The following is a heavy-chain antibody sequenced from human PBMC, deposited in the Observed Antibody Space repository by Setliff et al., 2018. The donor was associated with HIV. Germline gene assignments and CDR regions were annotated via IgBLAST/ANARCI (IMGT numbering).Heavy chain of an antibody. D-gene: IGHD2-2*01. CDR3: ARIPQLLDYAMDV. CDR1: GYSISSGYY. Sequence: SETLSLTCTVSGYSISSGYYWGWVRQPPGKGLEWIGSIFHSGSSYYNPSLKSRVTISVDTSKNHFSLKLRSVTAADTAVYYCARIPQLLDYAMDVWGQGTTVTVSS. V-gene: IGHV4-38-2*02. CDR2: IFHSGSS. J-gene: IGHJ6*02.